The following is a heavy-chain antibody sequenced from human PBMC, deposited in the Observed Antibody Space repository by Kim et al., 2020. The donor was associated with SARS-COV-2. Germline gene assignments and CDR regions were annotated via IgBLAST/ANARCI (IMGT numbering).Heavy chain of an antibody. J-gene: IGHJ4*02. Sequence: SVKVSCKASGGTFSSYAISWVRQAPGQGLEWMGRIIPIFGIANYAQKFQGRVTITADKSTSTAYMELSSLRSEDTAVYYCARGGDYGPKNRNGIDYWGQGTLVTVSS. D-gene: IGHD4-17*01. V-gene: IGHV1-69*04. CDR3: ARGGDYGPKNRNGIDY. CDR2: IIPIFGIA. CDR1: GGTFSSYA.